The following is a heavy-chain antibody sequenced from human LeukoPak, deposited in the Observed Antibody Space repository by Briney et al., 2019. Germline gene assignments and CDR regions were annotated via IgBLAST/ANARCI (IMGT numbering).Heavy chain of an antibody. CDR1: GGTFSSYA. J-gene: IGHJ4*02. CDR2: IIPILGIA. CDR3: ARAALSSSWYVYFDY. V-gene: IGHV1-69*04. Sequence: SVKVSCKASGGTFSSYAISWVRQAPGQGLEWMGRIIPILGIANYAQKFQGRVTITADKSTSTAYMELSSLRSEDTAVYYCARAALSSSWYVYFDYWGQGTLVTVSS. D-gene: IGHD6-13*01.